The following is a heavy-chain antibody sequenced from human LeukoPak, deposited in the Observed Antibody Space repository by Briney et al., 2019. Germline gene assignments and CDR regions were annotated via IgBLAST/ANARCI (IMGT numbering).Heavy chain of an antibody. CDR3: AKDTSIGRYCTNGVCSPFDY. CDR2: ISDTGATT. Sequence: GGSLRLSCAGSGFTFSSYAMSWVRQAPGKGREWVSAISDTGATTYDADSVKGRFTISRDNSRSTLYLQMNSLRAEDTALYYCAKDTSIGRYCTNGVCSPFDYWGQGTLVTVSS. V-gene: IGHV3-23*01. CDR1: GFTFSSYA. D-gene: IGHD2-8*01. J-gene: IGHJ4*02.